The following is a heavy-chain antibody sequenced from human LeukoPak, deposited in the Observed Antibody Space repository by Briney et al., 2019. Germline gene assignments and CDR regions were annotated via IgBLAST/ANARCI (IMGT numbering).Heavy chain of an antibody. D-gene: IGHD2-21*01. J-gene: IGHJ4*02. CDR1: GGSISNFY. Sequence: SETLSLTCTVSGGSISNFYWSWIRQSPGKGLEWIGYIYIYYSGSTNYNPSLKSRVTISVDTSKNQFSLKLSSVTAADTAVYYCARGGGLLWPKAHFDYWGQGTLVTVSS. CDR2: IYIYYSGST. CDR3: ARGGGLLWPKAHFDY. V-gene: IGHV4-59*01.